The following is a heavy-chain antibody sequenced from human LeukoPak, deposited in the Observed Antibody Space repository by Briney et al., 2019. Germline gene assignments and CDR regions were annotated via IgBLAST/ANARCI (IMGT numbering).Heavy chain of an antibody. V-gene: IGHV4-34*01. CDR3: AGAPSSGWYRYY. CDR1: GGSFSSYY. Sequence: SETLSLTCAVYGGSFSSYYWSRIRQPPGKGLEWIGEINHSGSTNYNPSLKSRVTISVDTSKNQFSLKLSSVTAADTAVYYCAGAPSSGWYRYYWGQGTLVTVSS. D-gene: IGHD6-19*01. J-gene: IGHJ4*02. CDR2: INHSGST.